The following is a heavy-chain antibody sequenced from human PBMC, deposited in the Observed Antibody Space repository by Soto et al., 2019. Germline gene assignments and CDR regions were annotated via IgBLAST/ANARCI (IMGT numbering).Heavy chain of an antibody. V-gene: IGHV3-74*01. CDR2: INRDGSTT. D-gene: IGHD6-6*01. J-gene: IGHJ4*02. Sequence: PGGSLRLSCAASGFTFSNYWMHWVRQAPGKGLVWVSRINRDGSTTSYADSVKGRFTISRDNAKNTLYLQMNSLRAEDTAVYYCAKLYSSSSRTDCWGQGTLFTVSS. CDR3: AKLYSSSSRTDC. CDR1: GFTFSNYW.